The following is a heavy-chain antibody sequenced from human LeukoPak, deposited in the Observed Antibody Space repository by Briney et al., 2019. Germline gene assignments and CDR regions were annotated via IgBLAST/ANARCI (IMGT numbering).Heavy chain of an antibody. Sequence: ASVKVSCKASGGTFSSYAISWVRQAPGQGLEWMGGIIPIFGTANYAQKFQGRVTMTRDTSTSTVYMELSSLRSEDTAVYYCATHNYDRSGYYFDFWGQGTLVTVSS. CDR2: IIPIFGTA. CDR1: GGTFSSYA. J-gene: IGHJ4*02. CDR3: ATHNYDRSGYYFDF. D-gene: IGHD3-22*01. V-gene: IGHV1-69*05.